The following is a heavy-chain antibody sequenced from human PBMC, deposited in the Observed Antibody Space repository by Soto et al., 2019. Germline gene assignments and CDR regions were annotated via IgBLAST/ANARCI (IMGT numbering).Heavy chain of an antibody. CDR1: GFTCSDYH. Sequence: EMQLVESGGGLVQPGGSLRLSCAASGFTCSDYHMEWVRQAPGKGLEWIGRARNDPRARTTQHAASVRGRFTTSRDDSKNSLYLQMNSLKTEDTAVYYCVSSLQYWGQGTLVTVSS. J-gene: IGHJ4*02. V-gene: IGHV3-72*01. CDR2: ARNDPRARTT. CDR3: VSSLQY.